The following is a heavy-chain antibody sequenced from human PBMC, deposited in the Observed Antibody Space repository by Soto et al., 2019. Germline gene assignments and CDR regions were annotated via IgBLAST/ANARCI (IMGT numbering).Heavy chain of an antibody. Sequence: QVQLVESGGGVVQPGRSLRLSCAAAGFSLSSYGMHWVRQAPVKGLGWVAVISHDGNFQSYADSVKDRFTISRDTSKNTLYLEMNTLRAEDTAVYYCSSDRDFYFDYWGQGTLVTVSS. J-gene: IGHJ4*02. CDR2: ISHDGNFQ. V-gene: IGHV3-33*01. CDR3: SSDRDFYFDY. D-gene: IGHD3-10*01. CDR1: GFSLSSYG.